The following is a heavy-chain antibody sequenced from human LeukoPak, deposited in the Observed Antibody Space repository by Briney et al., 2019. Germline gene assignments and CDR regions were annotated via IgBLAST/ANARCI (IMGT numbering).Heavy chain of an antibody. CDR2: ISGSGGST. CDR1: GFTFSSYA. D-gene: IGHD2-2*02. Sequence: GGSLRLSCAASGFTFSSYAMSWVRQAPGKGLEWVSAISGSGGSTYYADSVKGRFTISRDNSKNTLYLQMNSLRAEDTAVHYCAKDGVKVPAAIDYYCYMDVWGKGTTVTVSS. CDR3: AKDGVKVPAAIDYYCYMDV. V-gene: IGHV3-23*01. J-gene: IGHJ6*03.